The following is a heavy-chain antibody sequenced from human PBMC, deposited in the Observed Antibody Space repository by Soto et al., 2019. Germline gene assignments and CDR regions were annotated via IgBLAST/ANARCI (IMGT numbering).Heavy chain of an antibody. D-gene: IGHD5-18*01. CDR2: FHFSGST. J-gene: IGHJ4*01. Sequence: QVQLQESGPGLVKPSETLSLTCTVSGGSINGYDWTWLRQSPTNGLEWIGYFHFSGSTKYNPSLESRLTISADTSKNQISLPLSSVTAADTAVYYCARASGYSYGYDDFFDNWGQGTLANVSS. V-gene: IGHV4-59*01. CDR3: ARASGYSYGYDDFFDN. CDR1: GGSINGYD.